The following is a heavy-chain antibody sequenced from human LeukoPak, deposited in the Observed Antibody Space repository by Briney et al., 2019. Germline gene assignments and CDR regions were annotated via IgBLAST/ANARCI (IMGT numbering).Heavy chain of an antibody. CDR3: AKGDCSSTSCYGAPFDY. CDR1: GFTFSSYA. J-gene: IGHJ4*02. V-gene: IGHV3-23*01. D-gene: IGHD2-2*01. Sequence: GGSLRLSCAASGFTFSSYAMSWVRQAPGKGLEWVSAISGSGGSTYYADSVKGRFTISRDNSKNTLYLQMNSLRAEDTAVYYCAKGDCSSTSCYGAPFDYWGQGTLVTVSS. CDR2: ISGSGGST.